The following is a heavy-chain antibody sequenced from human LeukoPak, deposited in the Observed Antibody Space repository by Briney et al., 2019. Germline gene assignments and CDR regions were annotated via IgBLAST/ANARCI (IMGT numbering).Heavy chain of an antibody. CDR3: ARGPLRRGESSGWYGNYYYYYMDV. CDR2: INHSGST. V-gene: IGHV4-34*01. J-gene: IGHJ6*03. CDR1: GGSFSGCY. Sequence: PSETLSLTCAVYGGSFSGCYWSWIRQPPGKGLEWIGEINHSGSTNYNPSLKSRVTISVDTSKNQFSLKLSSVTAADTAVYYCARGPLRRGESSGWYGNYYYYYMDVWGKGTTVTVSS. D-gene: IGHD6-19*01.